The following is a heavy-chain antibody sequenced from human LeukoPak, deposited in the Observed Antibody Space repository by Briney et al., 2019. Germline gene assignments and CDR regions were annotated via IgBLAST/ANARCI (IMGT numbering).Heavy chain of an antibody. CDR3: ARGPGIVGSPDY. D-gene: IGHD1-26*01. CDR2: INHSGST. Sequence: PSETLSLTCAVYGGSFSGYYWSWIRQPPGKGLEWIGEINHSGSTNYNPSLKSRVTISVDTSKNQFSLKLSSVTAADTAVYYCARGPGIVGSPDYWGQGTLVTVSS. CDR1: GGSFSGYY. J-gene: IGHJ4*02. V-gene: IGHV4-34*01.